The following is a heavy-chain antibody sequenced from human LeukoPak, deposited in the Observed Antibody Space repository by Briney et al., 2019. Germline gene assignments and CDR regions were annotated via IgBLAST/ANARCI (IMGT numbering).Heavy chain of an antibody. D-gene: IGHD3-10*01. Sequence: GGSLRLSCAASGFTFDDYAMHWVRQAPGKGLEWVSGISWNSGSIGYADSVKGRFTISRDNAKNSLYLQMNSLRAEDTAVYYCARDPYGSGSYYNGYWGQGTLVTVSS. J-gene: IGHJ4*02. V-gene: IGHV3-9*01. CDR3: ARDPYGSGSYYNGY. CDR2: ISWNSGSI. CDR1: GFTFDDYA.